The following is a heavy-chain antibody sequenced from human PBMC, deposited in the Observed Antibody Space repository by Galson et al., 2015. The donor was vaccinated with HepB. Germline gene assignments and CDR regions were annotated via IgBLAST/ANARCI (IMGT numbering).Heavy chain of an antibody. D-gene: IGHD2-21*01. V-gene: IGHV1-69*04. J-gene: IGHJ6*02. CDR3: ARVLIGALKAQIVYYYYGMDV. Sequence: SVKVSCKASGGTFSSYAISWVRQAPGQGLEWMGRIIPILGIANYAQKFQGRVTITADKSTSTAYMELSSLRSEDTAVYYCARVLIGALKAQIVYYYYGMDVWGQGTTVTVSS. CDR2: IIPILGIA. CDR1: GGTFSSYA.